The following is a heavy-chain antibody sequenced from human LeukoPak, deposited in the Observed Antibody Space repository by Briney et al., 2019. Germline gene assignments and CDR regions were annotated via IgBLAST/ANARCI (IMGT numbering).Heavy chain of an antibody. CDR1: GFTVSSNY. CDR3: ANPGATVTTSGY. J-gene: IGHJ4*02. CDR2: INPDGAVK. V-gene: IGHV3-7*03. D-gene: IGHD4-17*01. Sequence: GGSLRLSCAASGFTVSSNYMSWVRQAPGKGLEWVASINPDGAVKYHAHSLKGRFTISRDNAENTLYLQMNSLRAEDTAVYYCANPGATVTTSGYWGQGTLVTVSS.